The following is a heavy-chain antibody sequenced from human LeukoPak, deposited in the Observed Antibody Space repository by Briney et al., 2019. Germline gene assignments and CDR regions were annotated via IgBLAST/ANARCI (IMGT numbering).Heavy chain of an antibody. V-gene: IGHV3-11*04. CDR2: ISSGSNTI. Sequence: PGGSLRPSCAASGFTFSDYYMSWVRQAPGKGLEWVSYISSGSNTIKYADSVKGRFTISRDDDKNSLYLQMDNLRAEDTAVYYCARETGYIDYWGQGTPVTVSS. D-gene: IGHD3-9*01. CDR3: ARETGYIDY. J-gene: IGHJ4*02. CDR1: GFTFSDYY.